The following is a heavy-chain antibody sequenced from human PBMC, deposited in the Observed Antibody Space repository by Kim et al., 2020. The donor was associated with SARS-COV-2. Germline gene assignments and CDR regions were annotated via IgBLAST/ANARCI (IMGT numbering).Heavy chain of an antibody. J-gene: IGHJ4*02. CDR2: INPNSGGT. D-gene: IGHD2-2*01. V-gene: IGHV1-2*04. Sequence: ASVKVSCKASGYTFTGYYMHWVRQAPGQGLEWMGWINPNSGGTNYAQKFQGWVTMTRDTSISTAYMELSRLRSDDTAVYYCARAHCSSTSCYPFDYWGQGTLVTVSS. CDR1: GYTFTGYY. CDR3: ARAHCSSTSCYPFDY.